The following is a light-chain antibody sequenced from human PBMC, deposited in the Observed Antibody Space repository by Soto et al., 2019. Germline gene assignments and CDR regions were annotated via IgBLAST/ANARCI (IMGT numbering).Light chain of an antibody. CDR2: AAS. V-gene: IGKV1-39*01. CDR3: QQSYSASIT. Sequence: IWVTQSPSTLSASVGDRFTITCRASQSISSWLAWYQQKPWKAPNLLIYAASTLQSGVPSSFSGSGSGTDSTLTISSLQPEDFAIYYCQQSYSASITFGQGTRLEIK. CDR1: QSISSW. J-gene: IGKJ5*01.